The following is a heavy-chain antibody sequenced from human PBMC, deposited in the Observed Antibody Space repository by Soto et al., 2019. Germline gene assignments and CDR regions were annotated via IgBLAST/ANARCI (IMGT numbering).Heavy chain of an antibody. V-gene: IGHV2-5*02. D-gene: IGHD3-9*01. J-gene: IGHJ4*02. CDR3: AHKGPEDWPLDY. CDR1: GFSLRTSGVG. Sequence: QITLKESGPTLVRPTQTLTLTCAFSGFSLRTSGVGVGWIRQPPGKALEWRAVIYWDDSKHYSPSLRSRLTITKDTSKNQVVLTMTNMDPMDTGTYYCAHKGPEDWPLDYWGQGTLVTVSS. CDR2: IYWDDSK.